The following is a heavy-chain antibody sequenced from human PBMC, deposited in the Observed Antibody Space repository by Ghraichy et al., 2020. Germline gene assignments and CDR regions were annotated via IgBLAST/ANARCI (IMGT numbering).Heavy chain of an antibody. Sequence: ASVKVSCKASGYTFTSYAMHWVRQAPGQRLEWMGWINAGNGNTKYSQKFQGRVTITRDTSASTAYMELSSLRSEDTAVYYCARFAVAGTWTFDYWGQGTLVTVSS. CDR1: GYTFTSYA. CDR3: ARFAVAGTWTFDY. CDR2: INAGNGNT. J-gene: IGHJ4*02. V-gene: IGHV1-3*01. D-gene: IGHD6-19*01.